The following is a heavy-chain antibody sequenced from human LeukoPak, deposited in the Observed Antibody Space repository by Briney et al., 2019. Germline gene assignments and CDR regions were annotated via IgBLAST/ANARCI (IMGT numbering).Heavy chain of an antibody. CDR2: IYYSGST. V-gene: IGHV4-39*07. CDR3: ATDGNFDL. CDR1: GGSMSNIYY. J-gene: IGHJ2*01. D-gene: IGHD1-26*01. Sequence: PSETLSLTCNVSGGSMSNIYYWGWIRQPPGKGLEWIGSIYYSGSTYYNPSLKSRVTISVDTSKNQFSLKLSSVTAADTAVYYCATDGNFDLWGRGTLVTVSS.